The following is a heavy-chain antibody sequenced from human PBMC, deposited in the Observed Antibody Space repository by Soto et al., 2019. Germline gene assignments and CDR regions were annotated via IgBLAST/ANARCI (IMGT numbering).Heavy chain of an antibody. CDR1: GFTFSSYA. D-gene: IGHD1-26*01. J-gene: IGHJ4*02. CDR3: ARDSAVGALTRYYFDY. V-gene: IGHV3-30-3*01. Sequence: QVQLVESGGVVVQPGRSLRLSCAASGFTFSSYAMHWVRQAPGKGLEWVAVISYDGSNKYYADSVKGRFTISRDNSKNSLYLQMNSLRAEDTAVYYCARDSAVGALTRYYFDYWGQGTLVTVFS. CDR2: ISYDGSNK.